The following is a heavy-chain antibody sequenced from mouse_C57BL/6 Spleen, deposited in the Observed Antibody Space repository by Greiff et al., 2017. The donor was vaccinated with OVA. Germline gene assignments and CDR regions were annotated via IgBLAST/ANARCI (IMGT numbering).Heavy chain of an antibody. J-gene: IGHJ4*01. CDR1: GYAFSSSW. Sequence: VQLQEPGPELVKPGASVKLSCKASGYAFSSSWMNWVKQRPGQGLEWIGRIYPGDGDTNYNGKFKGKATLTADKSSSTAYMQLSSLTSEDSAVXFCARAEGLLRQYNCARDYWGQGTSVTVSS. CDR3: ARAEGLLRQYNCARDY. D-gene: IGHD1-1*01. CDR2: IYPGDGDT. V-gene: IGHV1-82*01.